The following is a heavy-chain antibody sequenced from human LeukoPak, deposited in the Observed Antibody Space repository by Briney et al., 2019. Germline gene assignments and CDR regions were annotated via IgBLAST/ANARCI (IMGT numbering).Heavy chain of an antibody. Sequence: PGGPLRLSCAAPGFTFTSNGMHWVRQAPGKGLEWLAVIWYDGSNKYYADSVKGRFTITRDNSKNTLYLQMNSLRAEDTAVYYCARDPIAAVRFDYWGQGTLVTVSS. V-gene: IGHV3-33*01. CDR3: ARDPIAAVRFDY. J-gene: IGHJ4*02. CDR2: IWYDGSNK. D-gene: IGHD6-13*01. CDR1: GFTFTSNG.